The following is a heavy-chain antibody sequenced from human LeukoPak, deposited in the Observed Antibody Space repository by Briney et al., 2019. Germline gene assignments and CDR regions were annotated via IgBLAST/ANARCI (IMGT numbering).Heavy chain of an antibody. CDR3: ARRSTCSSTSCYIFDY. J-gene: IGHJ4*02. Sequence: GESLQISCKASGYSFTNNWIGWVRQMPGKGLEWMGIIYPGDSDTRYSPSFQGQVTISADKSISTAYLQWSSLKASDTAMYYCARRSTCSSTSCYIFDYWGQGTLVTVSS. CDR1: GYSFTNNW. CDR2: IYPGDSDT. D-gene: IGHD2-2*02. V-gene: IGHV5-51*01.